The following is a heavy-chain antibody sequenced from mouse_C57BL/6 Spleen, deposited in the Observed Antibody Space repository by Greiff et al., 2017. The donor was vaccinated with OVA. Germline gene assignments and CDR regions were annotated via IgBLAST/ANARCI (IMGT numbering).Heavy chain of an antibody. J-gene: IGHJ1*03. CDR3: AGSPYYYGSSYWYFDV. CDR2: IYPRDGST. D-gene: IGHD1-1*01. CDR1: GYTFTSYD. Sequence: VQLQQSGPELVKPGASVKLSCKASGYTFTSYDINWVKQRPGQGLEWIGWIYPRDGSTKYTEKFKGKATLTVDTSSSTAYMELRSLTSEDAAVYFCAGSPYYYGSSYWYFDVWGTGTTVTVSS. V-gene: IGHV1-85*01.